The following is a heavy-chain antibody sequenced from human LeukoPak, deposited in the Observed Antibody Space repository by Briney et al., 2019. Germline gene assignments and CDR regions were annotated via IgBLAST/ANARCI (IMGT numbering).Heavy chain of an antibody. V-gene: IGHV4-30-4*08. J-gene: IGHJ4*02. CDR1: GGSISSSSYY. CDR3: ARAGGYCSGGSCYHFDY. CDR2: IYYSGST. Sequence: SETLSLTCTVSGGSISSSSYYWSWIRQPPGKGLEWIGYIYYSGSTYYNPSLKSRVTLSVDTSKNQFSLKLSSVTAADTAVYYCARAGGYCSGGSCYHFDYWGQGTLVTVSS. D-gene: IGHD2-15*01.